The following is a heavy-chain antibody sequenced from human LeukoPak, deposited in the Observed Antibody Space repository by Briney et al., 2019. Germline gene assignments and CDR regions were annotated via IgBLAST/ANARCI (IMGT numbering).Heavy chain of an antibody. CDR3: ARKWLSNTPYYYYYYMDV. CDR2: IYYRGST. CDR1: GGSISSYY. J-gene: IGHJ6*03. Sequence: SETLSLTCTVSGGSISSYYWSWIRQPPGKGLEWIGYIYYRGSTNYNPSLKSRVTISVDTSKNQFSLKLSSVTAADTAVYYCARKWLSNTPYYYYYYMDVWGKGTTVTVSS. V-gene: IGHV4-59*12. D-gene: IGHD3-22*01.